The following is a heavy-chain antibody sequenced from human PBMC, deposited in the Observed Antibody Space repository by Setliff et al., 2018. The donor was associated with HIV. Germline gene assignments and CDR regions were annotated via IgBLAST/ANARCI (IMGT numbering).Heavy chain of an antibody. V-gene: IGHV4-39*07. CDR3: ARDFSYDTSGSLTGYGLDV. CDR2: IYYSGNT. D-gene: IGHD3-22*01. Sequence: PSETLSLTCTVSGGSVSSSDYYWGWIRQPPGKGLEWIGSIYYSGNTYYNPSLKSRVTMSLDTSKNQFSLKLSSVSAADTAVSYCARDFSYDTSGSLTGYGLDVWGQGTTVTVSS. CDR1: GGSVSSSDYY. J-gene: IGHJ6*02.